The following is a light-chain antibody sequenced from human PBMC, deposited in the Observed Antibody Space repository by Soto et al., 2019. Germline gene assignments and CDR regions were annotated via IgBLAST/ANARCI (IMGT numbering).Light chain of an antibody. CDR2: EGS. Sequence: QSALTQPASVSGSPGQSITISCTGTSSDVGIYNLVSWFQQHPGKAPKLMIYEGSKRPSGISDRFSGSESGNTAFLTISGLQAEDESDYYCCSFAGPRGLIFGGGTKLTVL. J-gene: IGLJ2*01. CDR1: SSDVGIYNL. V-gene: IGLV2-23*01. CDR3: CSFAGPRGLI.